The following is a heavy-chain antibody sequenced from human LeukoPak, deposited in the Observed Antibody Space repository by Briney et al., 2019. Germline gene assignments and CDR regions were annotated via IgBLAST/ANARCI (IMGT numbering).Heavy chain of an antibody. V-gene: IGHV3-53*01. J-gene: IGHJ4*02. CDR1: GFTVSSNY. Sequence: GGSLGLSCAASGFTVSSNYMSWVRQAPGKGLEWVPVIYSGGSTYYADSVKGRFTISRDNSKNTLYLQMNSLRAEDTAVYYCARENLMVRGVIDYWGQGTLVTVSS. CDR2: IYSGGST. CDR3: ARENLMVRGVIDY. D-gene: IGHD3-10*01.